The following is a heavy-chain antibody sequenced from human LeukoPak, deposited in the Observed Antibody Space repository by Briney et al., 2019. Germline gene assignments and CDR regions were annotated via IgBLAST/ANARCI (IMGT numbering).Heavy chain of an antibody. Sequence: SETLSLTCTVSGDSISSSSYYWGWIRQPPGKGLEWIGSIYYSGSTYYNPSLKSRVTISVDTSKNQFSLKLSSVTAADTAVYYCATLTYYDSSGYYFDYWGQGTLVTVSS. V-gene: IGHV4-39*07. D-gene: IGHD3-22*01. CDR2: IYYSGST. J-gene: IGHJ4*02. CDR3: ATLTYYDSSGYYFDY. CDR1: GDSISSSSYY.